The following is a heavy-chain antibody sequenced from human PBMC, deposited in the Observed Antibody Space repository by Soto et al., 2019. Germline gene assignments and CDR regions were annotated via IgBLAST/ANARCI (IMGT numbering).Heavy chain of an antibody. V-gene: IGHV3-48*03. D-gene: IGHD3-3*01. J-gene: IGHJ4*02. CDR3: ARDQMRFWTGYPFDY. CDR2: ISYTGNTI. Sequence: PGGSLRLSCAASGFTFSNYEMNWVRQAPGKGLEWVSYISYTGNTIYYADSVRGRFTIFRDNAKNSLYLQMNSLRAEDTAVYYCARDQMRFWTGYPFDYWGQGTLVTVSS. CDR1: GFTFSNYE.